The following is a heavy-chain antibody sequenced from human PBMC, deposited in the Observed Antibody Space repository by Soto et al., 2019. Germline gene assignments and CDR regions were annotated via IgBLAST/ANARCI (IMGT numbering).Heavy chain of an antibody. CDR3: ATRLGYDYGDSLSEFDY. Sequence: GGSLRLSCAASGFTFSSYAMSWVRQAPGKGLEWVSAISGSGGSTYYADSVKGRFTISRDNSKNTLYLQMNSLRAEDTAVYYCATRLGYDYGDSLSEFDYWGQGTLVTVSS. D-gene: IGHD4-17*01. J-gene: IGHJ4*02. CDR1: GFTFSSYA. V-gene: IGHV3-23*01. CDR2: ISGSGGST.